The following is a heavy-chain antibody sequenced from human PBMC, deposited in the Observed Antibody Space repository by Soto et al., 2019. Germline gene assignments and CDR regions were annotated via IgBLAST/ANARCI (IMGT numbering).Heavy chain of an antibody. CDR2: INSDGSST. Sequence: GGSLRLSCAASGFTFSSYWMHWIRQAPGKGLEKVSRINSDGSSTSYADSVKGRFTISRDNDKNTLYLQMNSLRAEDTAVYFCARGGWYSSSSEKFYMDVWGKGNTVTVSS. D-gene: IGHD6-6*01. CDR3: ARGGWYSSSSEKFYMDV. J-gene: IGHJ6*03. CDR1: GFTFSSYW. V-gene: IGHV3-74*01.